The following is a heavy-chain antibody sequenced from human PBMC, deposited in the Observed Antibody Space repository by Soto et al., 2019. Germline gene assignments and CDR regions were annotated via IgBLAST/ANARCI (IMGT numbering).Heavy chain of an antibody. CDR2: INPDNGDT. CDR1: GYTFTRYT. CDR3: ARGIATGQLDP. J-gene: IGHJ5*02. D-gene: IGHD2-15*01. Sequence: ASVKVSCKASGYTFTRYTMNWVRQAPGQRLEWMGWINPDNGDTKSSQKFQDRVIITRDTSASTAYMDLSSLRSEDTAVYYCARGIATGQLDPWGQGTLVTVSS. V-gene: IGHV1-3*01.